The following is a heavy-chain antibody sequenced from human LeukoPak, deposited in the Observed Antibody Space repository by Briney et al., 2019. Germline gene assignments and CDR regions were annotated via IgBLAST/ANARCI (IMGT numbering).Heavy chain of an antibody. J-gene: IGHJ4*02. D-gene: IGHD6-13*01. CDR3: ASVQQLWYFDY. CDR2: IYHSGST. CDR1: GYSISSGYY. V-gene: IGHV4-38-2*02. Sequence: SETLSLTCTVSGYSISSGYYWGWIRQPPGKGLEWIGSIYHSGSTYYNPSLKSRVIISVDTSKNQFSLKLSSVTAADTAVYYCASVQQLWYFDYWGQGTRVTVSS.